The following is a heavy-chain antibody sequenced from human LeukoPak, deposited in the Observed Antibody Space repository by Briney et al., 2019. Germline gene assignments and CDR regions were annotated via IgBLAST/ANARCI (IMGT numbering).Heavy chain of an antibody. D-gene: IGHD1-14*01. CDR2: ISAYNGNT. CDR3: ARDLTPIYYYYYGMDV. V-gene: IGHV1-18*01. J-gene: IGHJ6*02. CDR1: GYTFTSYG. Sequence: ASVKVSCKASGYTFTSYGISWVRQAPGQGLEWMGWISAYNGNTNYAQKLQGRATMTTDTSTSTAYMELRSLRSDDTAVYYCARDLTPIYYYYYGMDVWGQGTTVTVSS.